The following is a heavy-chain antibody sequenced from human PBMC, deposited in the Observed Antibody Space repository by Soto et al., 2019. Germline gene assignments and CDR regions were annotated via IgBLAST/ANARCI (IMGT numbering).Heavy chain of an antibody. CDR2: ISYDGTNK. CDR1: AFTFSDHG. V-gene: IGHV3-30*18. CDR3: AKDRAGEHYYLDY. D-gene: IGHD3-16*01. J-gene: IGHJ4*02. Sequence: QVQLVESGGGVVQPGRSLRLSCAASAFTFSDHGMHWVRQAPGKGLQWVALISYDGTNKHYTDSVRGRFTISRDNSKNTLYLQMNSLRAEDTAVYYCAKDRAGEHYYLDYWGQGTLVTVSS.